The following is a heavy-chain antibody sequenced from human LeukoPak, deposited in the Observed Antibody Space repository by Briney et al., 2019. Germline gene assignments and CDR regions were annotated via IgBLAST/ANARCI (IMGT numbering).Heavy chain of an antibody. J-gene: IGHJ3*02. CDR2: IYHDGST. CDR3: ARLATDAFDI. CDR1: GASISSSGYY. V-gene: IGHV4-30-2*01. Sequence: SQTLSLTCTVSGASISSSGYYWSWIRQPPGQGLEWIGYIYHDGSTYYNPSLKSRVTISVDRSKNQFSLKLSSVTAADTAVYYCARLATDAFDIWGQGTMVTVSS.